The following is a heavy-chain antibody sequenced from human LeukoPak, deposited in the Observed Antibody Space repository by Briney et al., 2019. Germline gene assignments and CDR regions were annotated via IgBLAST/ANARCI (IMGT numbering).Heavy chain of an antibody. V-gene: IGHV3-23*01. J-gene: IGHJ3*02. CDR1: GFTFSSYA. CDR3: AKDNRAGDAFDI. D-gene: IGHD6-13*01. Sequence: GGPLRLSCAASGFTFSSYAMSWVRQAPGKGLEWVSAISGSGGSTYYADSVKGRLTISRDNSKDTLYLQMNSLRAEDTAVYYCAKDNRAGDAFDIWGQGTMVTVSS. CDR2: ISGSGGST.